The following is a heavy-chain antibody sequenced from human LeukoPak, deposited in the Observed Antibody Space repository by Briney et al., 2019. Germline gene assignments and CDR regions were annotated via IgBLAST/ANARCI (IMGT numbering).Heavy chain of an antibody. D-gene: IGHD3-9*01. V-gene: IGHV4-39*01. J-gene: IGHJ4*02. CDR1: SGSNSSSTHY. CDR3: ARQAVLDWSAFDY. Sequence: SQTLSLTRTVSSGSNSSSTHYWGRVRQPPGRGLGWIGPIYYTGRPYNNPSLKSRVTISVDTSKNQFSLKLTSVTAADTAVYYCARQAVLDWSAFDYWGQGTLVTVSS. CDR2: IYYTGRP.